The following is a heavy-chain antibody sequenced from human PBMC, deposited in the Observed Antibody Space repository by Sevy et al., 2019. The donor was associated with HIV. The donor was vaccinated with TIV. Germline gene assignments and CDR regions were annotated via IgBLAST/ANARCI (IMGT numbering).Heavy chain of an antibody. Sequence: GGSLRLSCAASGFTFSNAWMSWVRQAPGKGLEWVGRIKSKTDGGPTDYAGPVKGRFTISRDDSKNTLYLQLNILKTEHTAVYYCTTGPRDSWNYSVDWFDPWGQGTLVTVSS. V-gene: IGHV3-15*01. D-gene: IGHD1-7*01. CDR1: GFTFSNAW. CDR2: IKSKTDGGPT. CDR3: TTGPRDSWNYSVDWFDP. J-gene: IGHJ5*02.